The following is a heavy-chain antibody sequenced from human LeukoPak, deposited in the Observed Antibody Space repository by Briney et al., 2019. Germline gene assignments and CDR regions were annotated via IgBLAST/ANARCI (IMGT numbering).Heavy chain of an antibody. J-gene: IGHJ4*02. Sequence: GASVKVSCKASGYTFTDYYMHWVRQAPGQGLEWMGWINPNSGGTNYAQKFQGRVTMTSDTSISTAYMELSRLRSGDTAVYYCARDGGDYEVKGFDYWGQGTLVSVSS. CDR1: GYTFTDYY. V-gene: IGHV1-2*02. D-gene: IGHD4-17*01. CDR2: INPNSGGT. CDR3: ARDGGDYEVKGFDY.